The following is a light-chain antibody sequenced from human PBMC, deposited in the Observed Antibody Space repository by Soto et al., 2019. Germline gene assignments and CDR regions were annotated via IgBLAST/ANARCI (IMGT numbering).Light chain of an antibody. Sequence: DIQMTQSPSSLSASVGDRVTISCRASQTISTFLNWYQQKPGTAPSLLIYRASSVKSGVPPRFSGSGSGRDFTLTISSLRPEDIATYFCQQSYSSPPWTFGQGTKVEVK. V-gene: IGKV1-39*01. CDR1: QTISTF. CDR2: RAS. CDR3: QQSYSSPPWT. J-gene: IGKJ1*01.